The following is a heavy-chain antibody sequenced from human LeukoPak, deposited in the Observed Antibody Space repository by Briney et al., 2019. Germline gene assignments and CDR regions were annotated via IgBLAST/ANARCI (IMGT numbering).Heavy chain of an antibody. CDR2: ISSSSSYI. V-gene: IGHV3-21*01. CDR3: ARDLKYYYYYMDV. Sequence: GGSLRLSCAASGLTFSSYSMNWVRQAPGKGLEWVSSISSSSSYIYYADSVKGRFTISRDNAKNSLYLQMNSLRAEDTAVYYCARDLKYYYYYMDVWGKGTTVTVSS. CDR1: GLTFSSYS. J-gene: IGHJ6*03.